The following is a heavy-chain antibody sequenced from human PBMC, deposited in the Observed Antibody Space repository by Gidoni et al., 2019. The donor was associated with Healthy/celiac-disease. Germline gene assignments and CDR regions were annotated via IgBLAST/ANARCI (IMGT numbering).Heavy chain of an antibody. V-gene: IGHV3-23*01. D-gene: IGHD3-3*01. CDR3: AKAAVLRFLEWLLSNWFDP. CDR2: ISGSGGST. CDR1: GFTFSSYA. Sequence: EVQLLESGGGLVQPGGSLRLSCAASGFTFSSYAMRWVRQAPGKGLEWVSAISGSGGSTYYADSVKGRFTISRDNSKNTLYLQMNSLRAEDTAVYYCAKAAVLRFLEWLLSNWFDPWGQGTLVTVSS. J-gene: IGHJ5*02.